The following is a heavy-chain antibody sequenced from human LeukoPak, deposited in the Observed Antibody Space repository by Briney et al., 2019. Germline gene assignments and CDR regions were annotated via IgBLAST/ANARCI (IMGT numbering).Heavy chain of an antibody. J-gene: IGHJ5*02. Sequence: QPGGSLRLSCAASGFTFSRYAMSWVRQAPGKGLEWVSTISGSAGSTYYADSVKGRFTISGDNSKNTLYLQMNSLRAEDTAVYYCAKDPISDYTTTAKIGEGWFDPWGQGTLVTVSS. CDR3: AKDPISDYTTTAKIGEGWFDP. CDR1: GFTFSRYA. CDR2: ISGSAGST. D-gene: IGHD1-1*01. V-gene: IGHV3-23*01.